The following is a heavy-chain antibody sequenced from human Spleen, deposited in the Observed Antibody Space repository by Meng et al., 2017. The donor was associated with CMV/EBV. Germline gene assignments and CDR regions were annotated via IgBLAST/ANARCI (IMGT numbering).Heavy chain of an antibody. CDR2: INHSGST. Sequence: QVQLQQWVAGLLKPSETLSLTCAVYGGSFSGYYWSWIRQPPGKGLEWIGEINHSGSTNYNPSLKSRVTISVDTSKNQFSLKLSSVTAADTAVYYCASIGYCSSTSCYGDWGQGTLVTASS. V-gene: IGHV4-34*01. CDR1: GGSFSGYY. CDR3: ASIGYCSSTSCYGD. J-gene: IGHJ4*02. D-gene: IGHD2-2*01.